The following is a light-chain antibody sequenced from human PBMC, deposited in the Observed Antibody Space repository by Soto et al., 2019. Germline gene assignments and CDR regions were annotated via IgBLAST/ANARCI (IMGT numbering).Light chain of an antibody. J-gene: IGKJ1*01. CDR3: QQYGSSPRT. V-gene: IGKV3-20*01. Sequence: EIVLTQSPGALSLSPGERATLSCGASQSVSSSYLAWYQQKPGQAPRLLIYGASTRATGSPDRFSGSGSGTDFTLTISRLEPEDFAVYYCQQYGSSPRTFGQETKVEIK. CDR2: GAS. CDR1: QSVSSSY.